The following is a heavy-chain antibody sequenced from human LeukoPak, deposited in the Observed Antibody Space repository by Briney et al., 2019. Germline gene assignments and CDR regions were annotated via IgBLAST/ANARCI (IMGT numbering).Heavy chain of an antibody. J-gene: IGHJ4*02. CDR2: IYYSGST. Sequence: SETLSLTCTVSGGSISSSSYYWGWVRQPPGKGLEWIGSIYYSGSTYYNPSLKSRVTISVDTSKNQFSLKLSSVTAADTAVYYCARVKTDYGDYVVDYWGQGTLVTVSS. CDR1: GGSISSSSYY. V-gene: IGHV4-39*01. CDR3: ARVKTDYGDYVVDY. D-gene: IGHD4-17*01.